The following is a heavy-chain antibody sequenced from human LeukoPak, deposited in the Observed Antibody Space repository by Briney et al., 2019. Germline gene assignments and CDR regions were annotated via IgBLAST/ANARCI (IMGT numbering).Heavy chain of an antibody. CDR3: AKGNWRYFDY. CDR2: ISGSGGST. Sequence: GRSLRLSCAASGFTFSTYVMSWVRQAPGKGLEWVSAISGSGGSTYYADSVKGRFTISRDNSKNTLYLQMNSLGADDTAVYYCAKGNWRYFDYWGQGTLVTVSS. V-gene: IGHV3-23*01. CDR1: GFTFSTYV. J-gene: IGHJ4*02. D-gene: IGHD1-1*01.